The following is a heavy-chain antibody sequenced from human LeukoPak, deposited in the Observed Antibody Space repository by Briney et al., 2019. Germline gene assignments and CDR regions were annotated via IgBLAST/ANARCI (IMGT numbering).Heavy chain of an antibody. J-gene: IGHJ4*02. Sequence: PSETLSLTCAVYGGSFSGYYWSWIRQPPGKGLEWIGEINQSGSTNYNPSLKSRVTISVDTSKNQFSLKLSSVTAADTAVYYCATRRFGAFDYWGQGTLVTVSS. CDR1: GGSFSGYY. V-gene: IGHV4-34*01. D-gene: IGHD3-10*01. CDR2: INQSGST. CDR3: ATRRFGAFDY.